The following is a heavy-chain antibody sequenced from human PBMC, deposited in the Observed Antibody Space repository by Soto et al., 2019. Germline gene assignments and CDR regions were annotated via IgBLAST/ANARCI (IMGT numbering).Heavy chain of an antibody. Sequence: QLGGSLRLSCAASGFTFSSYAMSWVRQAPGKGLEWVSAISGSGGSTYYADSVKGRFTISRDNSKNTLYLQMNSLRAEDTAVYYCAKDHVITIFGVAPGGMDVWGQGTTVTVSS. CDR3: AKDHVITIFGVAPGGMDV. D-gene: IGHD3-3*01. J-gene: IGHJ6*02. CDR1: GFTFSSYA. CDR2: ISGSGGST. V-gene: IGHV3-23*01.